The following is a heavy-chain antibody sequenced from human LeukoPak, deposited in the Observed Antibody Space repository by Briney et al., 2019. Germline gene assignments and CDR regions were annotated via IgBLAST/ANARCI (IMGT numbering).Heavy chain of an antibody. CDR2: GSSNSSM. V-gene: IGHV3-48*02. J-gene: IGHJ3*02. CDR1: GFIFSSYS. Sequence: GGSLRLSCAASGFIFSSYSMNWVRQAPGKGVEWVYGSSNSSMYYADSGRGRFTVYRDSAKYSLYLQMNSLRDEDTSVYYCAGDSSYAFDIWGQGTLVTVSS. CDR3: AGDSSYAFDI. D-gene: IGHD6-6*01.